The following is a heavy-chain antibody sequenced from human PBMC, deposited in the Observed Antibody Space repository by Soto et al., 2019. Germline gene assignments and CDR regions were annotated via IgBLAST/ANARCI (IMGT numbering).Heavy chain of an antibody. CDR2: MNEDGSER. CDR3: ARDRAYSRFDY. V-gene: IGHV3-7*03. CDR1: GFSFSSAW. Sequence: HPGGSLRLSRAVSGFSFSSAWMTWIRQAPGKGLERVAIMNEDGSERYYVDSVKGRFTISRDNAKNALFLQMNSLRVEDTAVYFCARDRAYSRFDYWGQGSLVTVSS. D-gene: IGHD4-4*01. J-gene: IGHJ4*02.